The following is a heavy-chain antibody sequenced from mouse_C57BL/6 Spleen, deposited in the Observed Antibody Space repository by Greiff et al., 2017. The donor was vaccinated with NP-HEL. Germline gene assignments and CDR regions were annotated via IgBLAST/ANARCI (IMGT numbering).Heavy chain of an antibody. CDR1: GFSLTSYG. V-gene: IGHV2-6-1*01. J-gene: IGHJ4*01. CDR2: IWSDGST. D-gene: IGHD2-4*01. Sequence: QVQLQQSGPGLVAPSQSLSITCTVSGFSLTSYGVHWVRQPPGKGLEWLVVIWSDGSTTYNSALKSRLSISKDNSKSQVFLKMNSLQTDDTAMYYCARQGLRRGDYYAMDYWGQGTSVTVSS. CDR3: ARQGLRRGDYYAMDY.